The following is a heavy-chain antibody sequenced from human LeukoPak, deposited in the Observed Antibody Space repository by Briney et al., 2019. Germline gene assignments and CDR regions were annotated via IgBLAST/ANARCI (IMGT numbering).Heavy chain of an antibody. Sequence: KPSETLSLTCTVSGYSISSGFHWGWIRQPPGKGLEWIGNFYYTGITSYNPSLKSRVTISVDTSKNHFSLKLSSVTAADTAVYCARGVAHWGQGTLVTVSS. CDR2: FYYTGIT. CDR1: GYSISSGFH. J-gene: IGHJ4*02. V-gene: IGHV4-38-2*02. CDR3: ARGVAH. D-gene: IGHD5/OR15-5a*01.